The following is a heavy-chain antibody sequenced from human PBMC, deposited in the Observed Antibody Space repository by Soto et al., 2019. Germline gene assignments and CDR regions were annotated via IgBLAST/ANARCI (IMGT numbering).Heavy chain of an antibody. D-gene: IGHD1-1*01. CDR3: ATGSFTSTGGRIGYHYNAMDV. CDR1: GGTFSSHS. V-gene: IGHV1-69*13. J-gene: IGHJ6*02. Sequence: LVKVSCKSSGGTFSSHSINWVRQAPGQGLEWMGGIIPIFGPANFAKKFQGRVTITADESTTTAYMELSSLTSEDTAVYYCATGSFTSTGGRIGYHYNAMDVWGQGTTVTVSS. CDR2: IIPIFGPA.